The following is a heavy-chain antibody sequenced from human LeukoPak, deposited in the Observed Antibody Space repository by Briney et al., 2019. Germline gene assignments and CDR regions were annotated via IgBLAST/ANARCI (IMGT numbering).Heavy chain of an antibody. Sequence: ASEILSLTCTVSGGSISSSDYYWGWIRQPPEKGLEWIGAISSSGSTYYNPSLKSRVTISVDSSKNQFSLKLSSVTAADTAVYYCARRTSNPVGAIDYWGQGTLVTVSS. CDR1: GGSISSSDYY. J-gene: IGHJ4*02. CDR3: ARRTSNPVGAIDY. CDR2: ISSSGST. V-gene: IGHV4-39*01. D-gene: IGHD1-26*01.